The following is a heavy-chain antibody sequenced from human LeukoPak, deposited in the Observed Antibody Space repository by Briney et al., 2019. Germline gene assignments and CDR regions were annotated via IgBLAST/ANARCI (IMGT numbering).Heavy chain of an antibody. V-gene: IGHV3-74*01. Sequence: GGSLRLSCAASGFTFSSYWMHWVRHAPGKGLVWVSRMYSDGSNTIYADSVQGRFTISRDNAKNTLYLQMNSLTAEDTAIYYCTRDSRYVMDVWGQGTTVSVSS. CDR2: MYSDGSNT. CDR3: TRDSRYVMDV. J-gene: IGHJ6*02. D-gene: IGHD2-2*01. CDR1: GFTFSSYW.